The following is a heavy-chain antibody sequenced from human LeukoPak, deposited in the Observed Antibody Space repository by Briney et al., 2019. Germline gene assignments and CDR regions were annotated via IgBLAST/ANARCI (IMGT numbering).Heavy chain of an antibody. CDR1: GYTFTSYG. Sequence: ASVKVSCKASGYTFTSYGISWVRQAPGQGLEWMGWISAYNGNTNYAQKLQGRVTMTTDTSTSTAYMELRSLRSDDTAVYYCARDLGYCSSTSCSTRGWFDPWGHGTLVTVSS. D-gene: IGHD2-2*01. CDR2: ISAYNGNT. J-gene: IGHJ5*02. CDR3: ARDLGYCSSTSCSTRGWFDP. V-gene: IGHV1-18*01.